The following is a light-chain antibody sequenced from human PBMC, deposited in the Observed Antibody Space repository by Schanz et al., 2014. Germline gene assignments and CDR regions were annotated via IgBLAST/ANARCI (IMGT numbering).Light chain of an antibody. J-gene: IGLJ3*02. V-gene: IGLV2-14*02. CDR2: EGS. CDR3: QSYDSSLSGWV. Sequence: QSALTQPASVSGSPGQSITISCTGTSSGVGSYKLVSWYQQHPGKAPKLMIYEGSKRPSGVSNRFSGSKSGNTASLTISGLQAEDEADYYCQSYDSSLSGWVFGGGTKLTVL. CDR1: SSGVGSYKL.